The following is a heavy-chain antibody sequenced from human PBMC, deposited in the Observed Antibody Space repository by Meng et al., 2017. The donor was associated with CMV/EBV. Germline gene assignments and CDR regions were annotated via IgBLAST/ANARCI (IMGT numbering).Heavy chain of an antibody. CDR3: ASRKWELLRGVAFDI. Sequence: SVKVSCKASGYTFTSYDINWVRQAPGQGLEWMGGIIPILGIANYAQKFQGRVTITADKSTSTAYMELSSLRSEDTAVYYCASRKWELLRGVAFDIWGQGTMVTVSS. J-gene: IGHJ3*02. D-gene: IGHD1-26*01. CDR2: IIPILGIA. CDR1: GYTFTSYD. V-gene: IGHV1-69*10.